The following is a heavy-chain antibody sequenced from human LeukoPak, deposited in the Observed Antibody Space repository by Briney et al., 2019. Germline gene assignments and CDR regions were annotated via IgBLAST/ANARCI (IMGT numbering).Heavy chain of an antibody. J-gene: IGHJ5*02. CDR2: IRPSGDNT. CDR3: ARVAGWHWFDP. Sequence: GGALRLSCAASGFTFSSYDMTWVRQAPGRGLEWVSSIRPSGDNTYYGDSVKGRFTISRDNSKNTVYLRMNNMRVDDTAAYYCARVAGWHWFDPWGQGTLVTVSS. D-gene: IGHD6-19*01. V-gene: IGHV3-23*01. CDR1: GFTFSSYD.